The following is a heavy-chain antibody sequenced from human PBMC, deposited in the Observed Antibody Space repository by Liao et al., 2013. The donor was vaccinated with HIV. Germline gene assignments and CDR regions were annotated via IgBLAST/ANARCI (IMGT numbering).Heavy chain of an antibody. CDR3: ARDETAAGYYYYYYMDV. V-gene: IGHV4-34*01. CDR2: INHSGST. D-gene: IGHD6-13*01. CDR1: GGSFSGYY. Sequence: QVQLQQWGAGLLKPSETLSLTCAVYGGSFSGYYWSWIRQPPGKGLEWIGEINHSGSTNYNPSLKSRVTISVDTSKNQFSLKLSSVTAADTAVYYCARDETAAGYYYYYYMDVWGQTGPTVTVSS. J-gene: IGHJ6*03.